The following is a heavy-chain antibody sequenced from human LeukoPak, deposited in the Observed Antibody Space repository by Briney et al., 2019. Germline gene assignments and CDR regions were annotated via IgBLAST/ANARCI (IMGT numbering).Heavy chain of an antibody. J-gene: IGHJ4*02. Sequence: PSETLALTCSVSGGSISSSSYYWGWIRQSPGKGLEWIGSMYYRGTTYENSSLKSRLTLSIDTSNNQFSLKMTSVTAADTAVYFCAREYSRSVVAGSRPDFWGQGLLVTVSS. D-gene: IGHD2-21*01. V-gene: IGHV4-39*02. CDR3: AREYSRSVVAGSRPDF. CDR2: MYYRGTT. CDR1: GGSISSSSYY.